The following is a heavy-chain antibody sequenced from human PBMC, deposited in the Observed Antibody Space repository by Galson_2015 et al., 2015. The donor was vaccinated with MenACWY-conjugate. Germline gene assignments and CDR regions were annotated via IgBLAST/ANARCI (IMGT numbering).Heavy chain of an antibody. D-gene: IGHD6-13*01. CDR1: GFTFSNFW. Sequence: SLRLSCAASGFTFSNFWMSRVRQAPGKELEWVASIKQDGSEKYLVDSVKGRFTISRDNAENSLFLQMNSLRAEDTAVYYCARIAAAVTEHYFDYWGQGTLVTVSS. V-gene: IGHV3-7*01. J-gene: IGHJ4*02. CDR3: ARIAAAVTEHYFDY. CDR2: IKQDGSEK.